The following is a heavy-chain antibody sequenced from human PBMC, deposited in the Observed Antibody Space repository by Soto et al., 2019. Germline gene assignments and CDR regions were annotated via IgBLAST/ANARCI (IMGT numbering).Heavy chain of an antibody. J-gene: IGHJ4*02. CDR1: GFTVSNNY. D-gene: IGHD3-10*01. CDR3: APHPGGGGY. CDR2: IYSGGYT. Sequence: EVQLVESGGGLIQPGGSLRLSCAVSGFTVSNNYMSWVRQAPGKGLEGVSVIYSGGYTAYGDSVKGRFTISRDNSKNKLYPQKNTQGAAAPALYYCAPHPGGGGYWGQGTLVTVSS. V-gene: IGHV3-53*01.